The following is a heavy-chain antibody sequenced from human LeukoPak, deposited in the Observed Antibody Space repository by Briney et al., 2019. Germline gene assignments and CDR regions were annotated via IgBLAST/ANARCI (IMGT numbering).Heavy chain of an antibody. CDR2: INPGGGST. J-gene: IGHJ4*02. V-gene: IGHV1-46*01. Sequence: ASVKVSCKASGYTFTSYYMHWVRQAPGQGLEWMGIINPGGGSTSYAQKFQGGVTMTRDTSTSTVYMELRSLRSDDTAVYYCARDCGRGYSPVCYWGQGTLVTVSS. D-gene: IGHD5-18*01. CDR1: GYTFTSYY. CDR3: ARDCGRGYSPVCY.